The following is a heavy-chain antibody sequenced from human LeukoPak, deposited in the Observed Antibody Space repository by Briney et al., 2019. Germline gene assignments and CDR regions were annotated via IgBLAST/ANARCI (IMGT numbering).Heavy chain of an antibody. Sequence: GGSLRLSCAASGFTFSSYWMSWFRQAPGKGLEGVANIKQDGSEKYYVDSVKGRFTISRDNAKNSLYLQMNSLRAEDTAVYYCARDRPTTSKSTIFDYWGQGTLVTVSS. CDR1: GFTFSSYW. V-gene: IGHV3-7*01. D-gene: IGHD3-9*01. CDR3: ARDRPTTSKSTIFDY. CDR2: IKQDGSEK. J-gene: IGHJ4*02.